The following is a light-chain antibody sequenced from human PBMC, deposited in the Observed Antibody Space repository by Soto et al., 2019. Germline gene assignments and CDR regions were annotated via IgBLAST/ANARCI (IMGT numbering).Light chain of an antibody. Sequence: PGERATLTCRASQSVCSYLAWYQQKPGQAPRLLIYDASNRATGIPARFSGSGSGTDFTLTISSLEPEDFAVYYCQQRSNWPPLTFGGGTKVEIK. CDR3: QQRSNWPPLT. CDR1: QSVCSY. V-gene: IGKV3-11*01. J-gene: IGKJ4*01. CDR2: DAS.